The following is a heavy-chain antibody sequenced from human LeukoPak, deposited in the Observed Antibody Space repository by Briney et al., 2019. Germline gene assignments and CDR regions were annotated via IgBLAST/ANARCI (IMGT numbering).Heavy chain of an antibody. CDR1: GGTFSDYS. D-gene: IGHD2-15*01. J-gene: IGHJ4*02. CDR3: ARDRPRARYFDY. CDR2: IIPIFNVP. Sequence: SVKVSCKASGGTFSDYSISWVRQAPGQRLEWMGRIIPIFNVPNYAQKFEGRVTITADKSTSTAYMELSSLKSEDTAVYFCARDRPRARYFDYWGQGTLVTVSS. V-gene: IGHV1-69*04.